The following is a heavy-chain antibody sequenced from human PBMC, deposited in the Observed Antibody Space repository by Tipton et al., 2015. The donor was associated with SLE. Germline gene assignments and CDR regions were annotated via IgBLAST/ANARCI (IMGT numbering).Heavy chain of an antibody. CDR1: GGSLTNYY. CDR3: ARAIRFFDY. D-gene: IGHD2-21*01. V-gene: IGHV4-4*07. CDR2: VHSSGRT. Sequence: TLSLTCTVSGGSLTNYYWSWIRQSAGEGLEWIGRVHSSGRTHYSPSLSSRVTVSVDTSKKQFSLELTFVTAADTAVYYCARAIRFFDYWGRGTLATVSS. J-gene: IGHJ4*02.